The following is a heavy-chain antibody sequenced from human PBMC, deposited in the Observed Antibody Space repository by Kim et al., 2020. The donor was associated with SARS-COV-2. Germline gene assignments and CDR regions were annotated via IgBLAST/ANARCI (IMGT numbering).Heavy chain of an antibody. D-gene: IGHD3-10*01. V-gene: IGHV3-30*18. J-gene: IGHJ4*02. CDR1: GFTFSSYG. Sequence: GGSLRLSCAASGFTFSSYGMHWVRQAPGKGLEWVAVISYDGSNKYYADSVKGRFTISRDNSKNTLYLQMNSLRAEDTAVYYCAKGFGELLSYYFDYCGQG. CDR3: AKGFGELLSYYFDY. CDR2: ISYDGSNK.